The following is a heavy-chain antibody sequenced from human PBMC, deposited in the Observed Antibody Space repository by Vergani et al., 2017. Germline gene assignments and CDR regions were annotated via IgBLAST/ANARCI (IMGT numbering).Heavy chain of an antibody. CDR2: ISGSGGAT. J-gene: IGHJ4*02. Sequence: EVQLLESGGGLVQPGGSLRVSCTASGFTFSTYAMSWARQAPGKGLEWVSLISGSGGATYYADSVKGRFTISRDNSKNTLYLQMNSLRAEDTAVYYCAKAQSNYGFSGGDYWGQGTLVTVSS. V-gene: IGHV3-23*01. D-gene: IGHD3-10*01. CDR3: AKAQSNYGFSGGDY. CDR1: GFTFSTYA.